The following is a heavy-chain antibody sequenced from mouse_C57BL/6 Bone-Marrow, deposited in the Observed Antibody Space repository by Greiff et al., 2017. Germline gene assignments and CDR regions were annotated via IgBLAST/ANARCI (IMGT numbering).Heavy chain of an antibody. CDR2: ISYSGST. J-gene: IGHJ3*01. CDR1: GYSIPSDY. Sequence: EVQGVESGPGLAKPSQTLSLTCSVTGYSIPSDYWNWIRKFPGNKLEYMGYISYSGSTYYNPSLKSRISITRDTSKNQYYLQLNSVTTEDTATYYCADGGFAYWGQGTLVTVSA. CDR3: ADGGFAY. V-gene: IGHV3-8*01.